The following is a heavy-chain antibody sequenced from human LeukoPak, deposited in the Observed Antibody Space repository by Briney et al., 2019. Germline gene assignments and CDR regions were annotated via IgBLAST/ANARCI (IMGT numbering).Heavy chain of an antibody. D-gene: IGHD5-18*01. V-gene: IGHV4-4*07. CDR2: IYTSGST. CDR3: AREGYSYGYRYFFDF. Sequence: SETLSLTCTVSGGSISSYYWSWIRQPAGKGLEWIGRIYTSGSTNYNPSLKSRVTMSVDTSKNQFSLKLSSVTAADTAMYYCAREGYSYGYRYFFDFWGQGTLVTVSS. CDR1: GGSISSYY. J-gene: IGHJ4*02.